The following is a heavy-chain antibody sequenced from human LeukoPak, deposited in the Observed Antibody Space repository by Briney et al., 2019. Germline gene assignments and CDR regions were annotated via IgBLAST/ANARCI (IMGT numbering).Heavy chain of an antibody. Sequence: GGSLRLSCAASGFTFSNFAMTWVRQAPGKGLEWVSSINAGAGSTSSADSLKGRFTISRGNSKNTLYLQMNSLRVEDTALYYCAKNGGEAIFGVVLPRYYMDVWGKGTTVTVSS. D-gene: IGHD3-3*01. CDR2: INAGAGST. CDR1: GFTFSNFA. J-gene: IGHJ6*03. V-gene: IGHV3-23*01. CDR3: AKNGGEAIFGVVLPRYYMDV.